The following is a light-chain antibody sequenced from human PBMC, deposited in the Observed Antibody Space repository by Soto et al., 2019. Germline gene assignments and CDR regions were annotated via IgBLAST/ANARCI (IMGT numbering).Light chain of an antibody. Sequence: DIQLTQSPSSLSASVGDRVSITCGTSQTISTFLNWYHHRPGQAPKLLIYSISNLQSGVPSRFSGGGAGTEFTLTISSLQPEDFGSYSCQQTYNLPPTFGGGTRVQIK. CDR3: QQTYNLPPT. CDR2: SIS. CDR1: QTISTF. J-gene: IGKJ4*01. V-gene: IGKV1-39*01.